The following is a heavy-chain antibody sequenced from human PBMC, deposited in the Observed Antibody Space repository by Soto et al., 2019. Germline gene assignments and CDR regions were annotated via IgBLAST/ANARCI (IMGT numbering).Heavy chain of an antibody. V-gene: IGHV4-31*03. J-gene: IGHJ4*02. Sequence: QVQLQESGPGLVRPSQTLTLTCTVYGGSISRGSFYWCWIRQHPGKGLEWIGHISDSGSSYYNPSLKSRVTISVDTSKNQFSLKLSAVTAADTAVYFCARTTFYDIFTAYYSLFDYWGQGTLVTVSS. CDR3: ARTTFYDIFTAYYSLFDY. CDR2: ISDSGSS. CDR1: GGSISRGSFY. D-gene: IGHD3-9*01.